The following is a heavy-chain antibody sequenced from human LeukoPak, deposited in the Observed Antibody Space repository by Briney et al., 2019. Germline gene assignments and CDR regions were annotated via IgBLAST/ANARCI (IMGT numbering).Heavy chain of an antibody. D-gene: IGHD1-7*01. J-gene: IGHJ5*02. V-gene: IGHV3-64*01. CDR1: GFTFSSYA. Sequence: GRSLRLSCAASGFTFSSYAMHWVRQAPGKGLEYVSAISSNGGSTYHANSVKGRFTISRDNSKNTLYLQMGSLRAENMAVYYCARAITGTTTAWFDPWGQGTLVTVSS. CDR2: ISSNGGST. CDR3: ARAITGTTTAWFDP.